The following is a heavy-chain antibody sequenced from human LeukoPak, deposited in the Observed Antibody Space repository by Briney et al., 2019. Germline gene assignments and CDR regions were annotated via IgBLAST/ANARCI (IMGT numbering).Heavy chain of an antibody. CDR2: INTDGSST. Sequence: GGSLRLSCAASGFTFSSYWMHWVRQAPGKGLVWVSRINTDGSSTNYADSVKGRFTISRDNAKNTLYLQMNSLRAEDSAVYYCGTGQRNDGEDDWGQGTLVTVSS. CDR3: GTGQRNDGEDD. CDR1: GFTFSSYW. V-gene: IGHV3-74*01. D-gene: IGHD1-1*01. J-gene: IGHJ4*02.